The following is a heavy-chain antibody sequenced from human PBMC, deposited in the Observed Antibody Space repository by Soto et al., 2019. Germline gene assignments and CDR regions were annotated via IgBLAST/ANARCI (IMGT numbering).Heavy chain of an antibody. Sequence: PSETLSLTCTVSNGSISRWYWSWIRQHPAKGLEWIGYIYYAGTTTYNPSLKSRVTISLDASKNRFSLRLTSVTAADTAVYYCARLGAYFQALDSWGQGTLVTVSS. V-gene: IGHV4-59*08. J-gene: IGHJ4*02. CDR2: IYYAGTT. CDR1: NGSISRWY. D-gene: IGHD3-16*01. CDR3: ARLGAYFQALDS.